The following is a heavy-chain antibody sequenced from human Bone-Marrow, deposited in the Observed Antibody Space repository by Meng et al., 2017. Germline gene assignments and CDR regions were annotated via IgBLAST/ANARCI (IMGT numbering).Heavy chain of an antibody. CDR3: AASDLAAAGTSDY. D-gene: IGHD6-13*01. Sequence: GESLKISCAASGFTFSSYAMSWVRPAPGKGLEWVSDISGSGGSTYYADSVKGRFTISRDNSKNTLYLQMNSLRAEDTAVYYCAASDLAAAGTSDYWGQGTLVTVSS. CDR1: GFTFSSYA. V-gene: IGHV3-23*01. J-gene: IGHJ4*02. CDR2: ISGSGGST.